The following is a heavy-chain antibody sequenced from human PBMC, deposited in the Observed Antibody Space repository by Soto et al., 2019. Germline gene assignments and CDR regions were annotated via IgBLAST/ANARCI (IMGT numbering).Heavy chain of an antibody. CDR2: TYWDDEK. D-gene: IGHD2-21*01. CDR1: GFSLTTSEVG. V-gene: IGHV2-5*02. CDR3: AHFRGGGNSPQGDY. J-gene: IGHJ4*02. Sequence: QITLKESGPTLVKPTQTLTLTCTFSGFSLTTSEVGVGWIRQPPGKALEWLAITYWDDEKRYSSSLKSRLTITKDTSRDHVVLTMNSMDPVDTGTYYCAHFRGGGNSPQGDYWGQGTLVTVSS.